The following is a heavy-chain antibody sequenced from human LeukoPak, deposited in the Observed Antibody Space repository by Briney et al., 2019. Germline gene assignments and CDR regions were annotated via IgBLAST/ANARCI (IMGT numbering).Heavy chain of an antibody. CDR1: GFTFNTYW. V-gene: IGHV3-7*01. D-gene: IGHD3-22*01. CDR2: INQDGTEE. CDR3: ARDLYYFESEGYYASDY. Sequence: PGGSLRLSCEASGFTFNTYWMSWVRQVPGKGLEWVANINQDGTEEHYVDSVRGRFTISRDNAKNSLFLQMDSLRAEDTAVYFCARDLYYFESEGYYASDYWGQGTLVTVSS. J-gene: IGHJ4*02.